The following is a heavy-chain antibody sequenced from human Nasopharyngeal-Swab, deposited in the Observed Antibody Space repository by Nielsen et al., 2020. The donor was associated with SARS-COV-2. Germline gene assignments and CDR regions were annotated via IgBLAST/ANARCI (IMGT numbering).Heavy chain of an antibody. CDR2: IYTSGST. Sequence: SETLPLTCTVSGGSISSGSYYWSWIRQPAGKGLEWIGRIYTSGSTNYNPSLKSRVTISVDTSKNQFSLKLSSVTAADTAVYYCARATTVSDYYYGMDVWGQGTTVTVSS. V-gene: IGHV4-61*02. D-gene: IGHD4-17*01. CDR3: ARATTVSDYYYGMDV. CDR1: GGSISSGSYY. J-gene: IGHJ6*02.